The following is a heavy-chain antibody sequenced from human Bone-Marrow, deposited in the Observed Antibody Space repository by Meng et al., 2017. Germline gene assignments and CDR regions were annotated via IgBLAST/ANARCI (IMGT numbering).Heavy chain of an antibody. CDR3: ARLTDYCGGDCYGNWFDP. Sequence: SETLSLTCTVSGGSISSSSYYWGWIRQPPGKGLEWIGSIYYSGSTYYNPSLKGRVTISVDTSKNQFSLKLSSVTAADTAVYYCARLTDYCGGDCYGNWFDPWGQGTLVTVSS. J-gene: IGHJ5*02. CDR1: GGSISSSSYY. V-gene: IGHV4-39*07. D-gene: IGHD2-21*02. CDR2: IYYSGST.